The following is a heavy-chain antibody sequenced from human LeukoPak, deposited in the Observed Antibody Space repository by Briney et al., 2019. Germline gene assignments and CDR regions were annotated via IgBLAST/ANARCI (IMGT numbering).Heavy chain of an antibody. V-gene: IGHV3-49*03. Sequence: PGGSLRLSCTASGFTFGDYAMSWFRQAPGKGLEWVGFIRSKAYGGTTEYAASVKGRFTISRDDSKSVAYLQMNSLKTEDTAVYYCTRDHAHHNQHFDYWGQGTLVTVSS. CDR2: IRSKAYGGTT. J-gene: IGHJ4*02. CDR1: GFTFGDYA. D-gene: IGHD1-14*01. CDR3: TRDHAHHNQHFDY.